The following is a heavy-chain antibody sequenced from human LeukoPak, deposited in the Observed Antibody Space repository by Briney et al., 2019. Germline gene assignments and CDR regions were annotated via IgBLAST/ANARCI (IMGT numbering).Heavy chain of an antibody. D-gene: IGHD3-9*01. J-gene: IGHJ1*01. V-gene: IGHV3-11*04. Sequence: GGSLRLSCSASGFALSDFYMGWIRQTPGKGLECVAYMSSAGTITYYADSVKGRFTISRDNAKNSLYLQMNSLRAEDTAVYYCASRSDILIAAKYFQHWGQGTLVTVSS. CDR1: GFALSDFY. CDR3: ASRSDILIAAKYFQH. CDR2: MSSAGTIT.